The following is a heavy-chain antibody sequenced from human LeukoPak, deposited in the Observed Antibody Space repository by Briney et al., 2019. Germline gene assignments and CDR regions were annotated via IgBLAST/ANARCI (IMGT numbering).Heavy chain of an antibody. Sequence: PSETLSLTCTVSGYSISSGYYWGWIRQPPGKGLELIGSIYHSGSTYYNPSLKSRVTISVDTSKNQFSLKLSSVTAADTAVYYCARRGITMVRGVINWFDPWGQGTLVTVSS. CDR1: GYSISSGYY. V-gene: IGHV4-38-2*02. CDR3: ARRGITMVRGVINWFDP. D-gene: IGHD3-10*01. CDR2: IYHSGST. J-gene: IGHJ5*02.